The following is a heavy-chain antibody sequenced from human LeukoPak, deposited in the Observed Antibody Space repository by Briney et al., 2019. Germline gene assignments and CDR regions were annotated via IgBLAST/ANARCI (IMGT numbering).Heavy chain of an antibody. V-gene: IGHV1-69*13. CDR2: IIPIFGTA. Sequence: GASVKVSCKASGGTFSSYAISWVRQAPGQGLEWMGGIIPIFGTANYAQKFQGRVTVTADESTSTAYMELSSLRSEDTAVYYCAREPYSYGHSNFFDYWGQGTLVTVSS. D-gene: IGHD5-18*01. J-gene: IGHJ4*02. CDR1: GGTFSSYA. CDR3: AREPYSYGHSNFFDY.